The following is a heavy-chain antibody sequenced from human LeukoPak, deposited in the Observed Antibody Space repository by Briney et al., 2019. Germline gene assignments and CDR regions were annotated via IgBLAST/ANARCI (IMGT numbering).Heavy chain of an antibody. Sequence: GGSLRLSCEASGFIFIHFWMSWVRQAPGKGLEWVASIRQDGSERYYVDSVKGRFNISRDNAKSSLYLQVNSLRVEDTAIYYCARQNLYYDFWSGYSRDYYYMDVWGKGTTVTVSS. CDR1: GFIFIHFW. D-gene: IGHD3-3*01. J-gene: IGHJ6*03. CDR2: IRQDGSER. CDR3: ARQNLYYDFWSGYSRDYYYMDV. V-gene: IGHV3-7*01.